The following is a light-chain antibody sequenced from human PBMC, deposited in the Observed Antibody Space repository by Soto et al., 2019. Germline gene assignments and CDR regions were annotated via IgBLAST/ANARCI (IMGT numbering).Light chain of an antibody. V-gene: IGKV1-39*01. CDR3: QQSYSTPRT. CDR1: QSISNY. Sequence: DIQMTQSPSSLSASVGDRVTITCRASQSISNYLNWYQQKPGKAPNLLIYRASSLQSGVPSRFSGRGSGTDFTLTISSLQPEDFATYYCQQSYSTPRTFGQGTKVDIK. CDR2: RAS. J-gene: IGKJ1*01.